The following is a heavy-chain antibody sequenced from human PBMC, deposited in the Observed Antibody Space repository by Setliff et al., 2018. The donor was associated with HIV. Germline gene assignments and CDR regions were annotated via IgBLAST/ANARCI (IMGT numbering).Heavy chain of an antibody. CDR2: IYYNGNA. CDR3: ARLSGGMVPNY. CDR1: GGSMRSSGYS. J-gene: IGHJ4*02. D-gene: IGHD3-10*01. Sequence: SETLSLTCAVSGGSMRSSGYSWTWIRQAPGKGLEWVGYIYYNGNAYYNPSLKSRVTISVDRSKNQFSLKLSSVTAADTAVYYCARLSGGMVPNYWGQGTLVTVSS. V-gene: IGHV4-30-2*01.